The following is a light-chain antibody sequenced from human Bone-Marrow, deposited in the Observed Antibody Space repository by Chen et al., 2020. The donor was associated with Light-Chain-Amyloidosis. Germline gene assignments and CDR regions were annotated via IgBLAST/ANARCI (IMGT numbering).Light chain of an antibody. CDR2: AVS. CDR3: STFTSSSAYV. V-gene: IGLV2-14*01. CDR1: SGDVGTYNY. Sequence: QSALPQPASVSGSPGQSTTTSCTGTSGDVGTYNYVSWYHQHPGNAPKVMIYAVSNRPSGVSHRFSGSKCGNTASLTISGLQAEVEADYYCSTFTSSSAYVFGPGTKVTVL. J-gene: IGLJ1*01.